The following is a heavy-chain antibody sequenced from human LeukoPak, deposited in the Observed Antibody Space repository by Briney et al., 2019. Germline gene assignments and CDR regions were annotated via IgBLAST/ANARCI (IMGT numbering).Heavy chain of an antibody. CDR1: GFTFSSYG. D-gene: IGHD3-3*01. J-gene: IGHJ1*01. Sequence: GGSLRLSCAASGFTFSSYGMSWVRQAPGKGLEWVSAISGSGGSTYYADSVKGRFTISRDNSKNTLYLQMNSLGAEDTAVYYCVSSRYLEWLFEYFQHWGQGTLVTVSS. V-gene: IGHV3-23*01. CDR3: VSSRYLEWLFEYFQH. CDR2: ISGSGGST.